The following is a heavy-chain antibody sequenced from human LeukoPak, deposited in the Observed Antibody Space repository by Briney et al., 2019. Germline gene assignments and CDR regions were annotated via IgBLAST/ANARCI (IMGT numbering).Heavy chain of an antibody. D-gene: IGHD3-22*01. J-gene: IGHJ5*02. V-gene: IGHV4-4*07. CDR2: IYTSGST. CDR3: ARDYYDSSGYYGNWFDP. Sequence: PSETLSLTCTVSGGSISSYYWSWIRQPAGKGLEWIGRIYTSGSTNYNPSLKSRVTMSVDTSKNQFSLKLSSVTAADTAVYYCARDYYDSSGYYGNWFDPWGQETLVTVSS. CDR1: GGSISSYY.